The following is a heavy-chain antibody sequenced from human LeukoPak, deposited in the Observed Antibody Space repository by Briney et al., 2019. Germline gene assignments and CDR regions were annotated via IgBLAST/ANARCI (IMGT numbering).Heavy chain of an antibody. Sequence: PSETLSLTCTVSGGSISSGGYYWSWIRQHPGKGLEWIGYIYYSGSTYYNPSLKSRVTISVDTSKNQFSLKLSSVTAADTAVYYCARGSRGSGHYGMDVWGKGTTVTVSS. J-gene: IGHJ6*04. CDR3: ARGSRGSGHYGMDV. D-gene: IGHD3-10*01. CDR1: GGSISSGGYY. V-gene: IGHV4-31*03. CDR2: IYYSGST.